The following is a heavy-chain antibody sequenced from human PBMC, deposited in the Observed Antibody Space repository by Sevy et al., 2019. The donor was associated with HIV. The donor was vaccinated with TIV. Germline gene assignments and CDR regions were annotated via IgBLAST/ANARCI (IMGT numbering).Heavy chain of an antibody. CDR3: ARRSGNCDY. V-gene: IGHV1-18*01. D-gene: IGHD1-26*01. Sequence: ASVKVSCKASGYTFTSYGITWVRQAPGQGLEWMGWISAYNGNTNYAQRFQGRVTMTTDTSTSTAYMELRSLRFDDTAVYYCARRSGNCDYWGRGTLVNVSS. J-gene: IGHJ4*02. CDR1: GYTFTSYG. CDR2: ISAYNGNT.